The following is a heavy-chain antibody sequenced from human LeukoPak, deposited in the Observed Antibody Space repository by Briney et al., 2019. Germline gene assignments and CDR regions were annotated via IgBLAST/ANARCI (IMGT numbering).Heavy chain of an antibody. CDR1: GYTFTKYD. CDR2: IGGYNGNT. CDR3: ARDYASGSWYSDY. V-gene: IGHV1-18*01. Sequence: ASVKVSCKASGYTFTKYDFSWVRQAPGQGLEWMGWIGGYNGNTNYAQKLQGRVTMTMDTSTSTAYMELRSLRSDDTAVYYCARDYASGSWYSDYWGQGTLVTVSS. D-gene: IGHD3-10*01. J-gene: IGHJ4*02.